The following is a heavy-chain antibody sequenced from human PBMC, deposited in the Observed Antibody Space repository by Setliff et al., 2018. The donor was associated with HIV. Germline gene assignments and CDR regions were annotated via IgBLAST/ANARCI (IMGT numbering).Heavy chain of an antibody. Sequence: ASVKVSCKTPGYMFNIYYMHWVRQVPGQGLEWMGWSNPNTGGTKYAQKFQGRVTMTMDTSTTTAYMELSGLKSDDTAVYYCARDHVVCSGGTCRSDDPYYYYYMNVWGQGTTVTVSS. D-gene: IGHD2-15*01. CDR2: SNPNTGGT. CDR3: ARDHVVCSGGTCRSDDPYYYYYMNV. J-gene: IGHJ6*03. V-gene: IGHV1-2*02. CDR1: GYMFNIYY.